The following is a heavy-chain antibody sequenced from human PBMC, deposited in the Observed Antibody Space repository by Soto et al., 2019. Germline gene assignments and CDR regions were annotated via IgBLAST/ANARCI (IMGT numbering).Heavy chain of an antibody. CDR2: ISGSGGST. D-gene: IGHD3-16*02. CDR1: GFTFSNYA. J-gene: IGHJ4*02. Sequence: VKLLESGGGLVQPGGSLRLSCAASGFTFSNYAMTWVRQAPGKVLEWVSAISGSGGSTHYADSVKGRFTISRDNSKNTRYVQMSTLRAEDTAVYYCAKDRGRGNYRPYYFDYWGQGTLVTVSS. CDR3: AKDRGRGNYRPYYFDY. V-gene: IGHV3-23*01.